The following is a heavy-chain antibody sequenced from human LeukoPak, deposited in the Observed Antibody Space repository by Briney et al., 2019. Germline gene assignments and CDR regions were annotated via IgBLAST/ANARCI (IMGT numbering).Heavy chain of an antibody. CDR1: GGSISSGGYY. D-gene: IGHD2-2*01. J-gene: IGHJ4*02. V-gene: IGHV4-31*03. Sequence: SETLSLTCTVSGGSISSGGYYWSWIRQHPGKGLEWIGYIYYSGSTYYNPSLKSRVTISVDTSKNQFSLKLSSVTAADTAVYYCARDWRFLAPAAKEYPDYWGQGTLVTVSS. CDR2: IYYSGST. CDR3: ARDWRFLAPAAKEYPDY.